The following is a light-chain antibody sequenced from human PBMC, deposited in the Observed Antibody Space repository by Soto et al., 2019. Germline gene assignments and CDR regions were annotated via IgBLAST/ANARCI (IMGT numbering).Light chain of an antibody. J-gene: IGLJ2*01. Sequence: QSALTQPPSASGSPGQSVTISCTGTSSDVGNYNYVSWYQQYSGKAPKLMIYEVSKRPSGVPDRFSGSKSGNTASLTVSGLQADDEADYYCSSYAGSNNFVVFGGGTKVTVL. V-gene: IGLV2-8*01. CDR2: EVS. CDR3: SSYAGSNNFVV. CDR1: SSDVGNYNY.